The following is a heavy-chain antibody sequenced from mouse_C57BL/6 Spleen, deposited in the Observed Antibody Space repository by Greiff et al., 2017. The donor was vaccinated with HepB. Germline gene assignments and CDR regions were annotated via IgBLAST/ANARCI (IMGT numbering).Heavy chain of an antibody. J-gene: IGHJ4*01. D-gene: IGHD2-1*01. Sequence: VQLQQSGAELVRPGTSVKLSCKASGYTFTSYWMHWVKQRPGQGLEWIGVIDPSDSYTNYNQKFKGKATLTVDTSSSTAYMQISSLTSEDSAVYYCARGGNRGYYAMDYWGQGTSVTVSA. CDR1: GYTFTSYW. CDR2: IDPSDSYT. V-gene: IGHV1-59*01. CDR3: ARGGNRGYYAMDY.